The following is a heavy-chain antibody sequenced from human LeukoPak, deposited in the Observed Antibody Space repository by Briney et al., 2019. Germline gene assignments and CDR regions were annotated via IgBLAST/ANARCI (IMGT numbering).Heavy chain of an antibody. CDR2: ISGDSTYI. V-gene: IGHV3-21*01. CDR3: ARVSGRLERKSDLDY. D-gene: IGHD1-1*01. J-gene: IGHJ4*02. Sequence: GGSLRLSCAASGFTFSSYSMNWVRQAPGKGLEWVSSISGDSTYIYNAGSVKGRFTISRDNAQASLYLQMISLRADDTAVYYCARVSGRLERKSDLDYWGQGTLVIVSS. CDR1: GFTFSSYS.